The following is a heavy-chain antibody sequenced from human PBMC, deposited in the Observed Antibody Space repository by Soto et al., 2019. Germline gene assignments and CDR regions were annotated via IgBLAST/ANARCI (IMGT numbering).Heavy chain of an antibody. CDR1: GFTFSSYA. D-gene: IGHD6-6*01. Sequence: GGSLRLSCAASGFTFSSYAMHWVRQAPGKGLEWVAVISYDGSNKYYADSVKGRFTISRDNSKNTLYLQMNSLRAEDTAVYYCARGIAARRDYYFDYWGQGTLVTVSS. J-gene: IGHJ4*02. V-gene: IGHV3-30-3*01. CDR2: ISYDGSNK. CDR3: ARGIAARRDYYFDY.